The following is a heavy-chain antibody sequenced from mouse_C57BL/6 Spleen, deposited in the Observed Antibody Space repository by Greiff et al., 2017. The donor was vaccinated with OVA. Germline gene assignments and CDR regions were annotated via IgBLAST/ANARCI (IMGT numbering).Heavy chain of an antibody. CDR2: IFPGSGST. Sequence: QVQLQQSGPELVRPGASVKISCTAPGYTFTSYWMQWVRQRPGQGLEWIGEIFPGSGSTYYNEKFKGKATLTVDTSSSTAYMQLSSLTSEDSAVYFCARAPMDYWGQGTSVTVSS. J-gene: IGHJ4*01. V-gene: IGHV1-56*01. CDR3: ARAPMDY. CDR1: GYTFTSYW.